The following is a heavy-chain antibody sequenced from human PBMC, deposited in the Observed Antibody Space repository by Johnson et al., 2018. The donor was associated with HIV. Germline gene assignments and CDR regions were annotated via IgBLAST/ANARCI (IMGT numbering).Heavy chain of an antibody. D-gene: IGHD6-19*01. CDR2: IYSDGSDA. CDR1: GYIFSNYS. CDR3: ARKQWLEIPSDAFDV. V-gene: IGHV3-74*03. Sequence: VQLVESGGGLVQPGGSLRLSCAGSGYIFSNYSMHWVRQAPGKGLVWVARIYSDGSDATYADAVNGRFTISSDNAKKTLYLQMNSLRAEDTAVYYCARKQWLEIPSDAFDVWGQGTMVTVSS. J-gene: IGHJ3*01.